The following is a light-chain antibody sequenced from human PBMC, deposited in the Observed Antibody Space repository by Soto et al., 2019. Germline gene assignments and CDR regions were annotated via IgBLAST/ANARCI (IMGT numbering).Light chain of an antibody. V-gene: IGKV3-20*01. CDR2: GAS. J-gene: IGKJ3*01. Sequence: EIVLTQSPGTLSLSPGERATLSCRASQSVSSSYLAWYQQKRDQAHRLLIYGASSRATGIPDRFSGSGSGTDFTFTISRREPEDFAVYYCQQYGGSALFTFGPGTKVDIK. CDR3: QQYGGSALFT. CDR1: QSVSSSY.